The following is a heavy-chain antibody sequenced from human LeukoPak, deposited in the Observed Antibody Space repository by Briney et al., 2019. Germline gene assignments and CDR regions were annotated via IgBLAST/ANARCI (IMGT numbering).Heavy chain of an antibody. CDR1: GFTFSSYG. CDR2: IWYDGSNK. J-gene: IGHJ4*02. V-gene: IGHV3-33*01. Sequence: GGSLRLSCAVSGFTFSSYGMHWVRQAPGKGLEWVAVIWYDGSNKYYADSVKGRFTISRDNSKNTLYLQMNSLRAEDTAVYYCARSVYRLGYYYDSSGYLVYWGQGTLVTVSS. D-gene: IGHD3-22*01. CDR3: ARSVYRLGYYYDSSGYLVY.